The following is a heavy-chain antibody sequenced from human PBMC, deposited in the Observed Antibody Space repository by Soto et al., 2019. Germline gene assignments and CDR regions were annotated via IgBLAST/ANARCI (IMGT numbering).Heavy chain of an antibody. J-gene: IGHJ3*02. Sequence: ASVKVSCKASGGTFSSYAISWVRQAPGQGLEWMGGIIPIFGTANYAQKFQGRVTITADESTSTAYMELSSLRSEDTAVYYCARESGQPQYDAFDIWGQGTMVTVSS. CDR3: ARESGQPQYDAFDI. CDR1: GGTFSSYA. CDR2: IIPIFGTA. D-gene: IGHD3-10*01. V-gene: IGHV1-69*13.